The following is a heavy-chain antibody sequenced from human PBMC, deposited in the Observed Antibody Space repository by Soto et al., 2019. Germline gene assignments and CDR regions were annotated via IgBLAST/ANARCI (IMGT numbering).Heavy chain of an antibody. CDR2: INHSGST. CDR1: GGSFSGYY. D-gene: IGHD3-10*01. V-gene: IGHV4-34*01. CDR3: ARAPGRITMVRGVIIADGMDV. J-gene: IGHJ6*02. Sequence: QVQLQQWGAGLLKPSETLSLTCAVYGGSFSGYYWSWIRQPPGKGLGWIGEINHSGSTNYNPSLKSRVTISVDTSKNQFSLKLSSVTAADTAVYYCARAPGRITMVRGVIIADGMDVWGQGTTVTVSS.